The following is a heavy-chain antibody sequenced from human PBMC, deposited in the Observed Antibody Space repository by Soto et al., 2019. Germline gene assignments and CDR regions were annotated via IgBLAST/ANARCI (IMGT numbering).Heavy chain of an antibody. CDR2: INESGST. D-gene: IGHD1-1*01. CDR1: GQSFSGHS. V-gene: IGHV4-34*01. CDR3: ARGSGIVALPGELEDVNYDY. Sequence: QVPLQQWGAGLVKPSETLSLSCAVYGQSFSGHSWAWIRQPPGKGLEWIGEINESGSTYYNPSLKTRVTISTDTSKNQFSLKLSSVSAADTAAYCCARGSGIVALPGELEDVNYDYWGQGTLVNVSS. J-gene: IGHJ4*02.